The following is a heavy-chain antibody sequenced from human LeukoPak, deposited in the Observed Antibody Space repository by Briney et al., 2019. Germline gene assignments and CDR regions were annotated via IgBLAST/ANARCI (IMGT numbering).Heavy chain of an antibody. CDR1: GFTFSSYG. CDR2: INSLGSST. CDR3: VRSVTGSYGLFDY. V-gene: IGHV3-74*01. D-gene: IGHD1-26*01. J-gene: IGHJ4*02. Sequence: GGSLRLSCATSGFTFSSYGMHWVRQDPGKGLVWISRINSLGSSTSYADSVKGRFTISRDNARNTVYLQMNSLRAEDTAVYYCVRSVTGSYGLFDYWGQGTLVTVSS.